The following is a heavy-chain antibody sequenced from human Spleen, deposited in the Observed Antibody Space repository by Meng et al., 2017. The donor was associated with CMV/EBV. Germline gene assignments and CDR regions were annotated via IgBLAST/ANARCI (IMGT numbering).Heavy chain of an antibody. CDR2: IYPGDSDT. CDR1: GYSFTSYW. CDR3: ARQSYPQFYFDY. Sequence: GGSLRLSCKTSGYSFTSYWIGWVRQMPGKGLEWMGIIYPGDSDTRYSPSFQGQVTISADEPISTAYLQWSSLKASDTAIYYCARQSYPQFYFDYWGQGTLVTVSS. J-gene: IGHJ4*02. V-gene: IGHV5-51*01. D-gene: IGHD3-16*02.